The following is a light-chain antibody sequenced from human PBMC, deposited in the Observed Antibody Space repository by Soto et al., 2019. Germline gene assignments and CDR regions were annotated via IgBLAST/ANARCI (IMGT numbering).Light chain of an antibody. CDR1: QSVSSSY. J-gene: IGKJ1*01. CDR3: QQYGSSPRT. V-gene: IGKV3-20*01. CDR2: GAS. Sequence: EIVLTQSKGTLSLSPGERSTLSCRASQSVSSSYLAWYQQKPGQAPRLLIYGASSRATGIPDRFSGSGSGTDFTLTISRLEPEDFAVYYCQQYGSSPRTFGQGTKVDIK.